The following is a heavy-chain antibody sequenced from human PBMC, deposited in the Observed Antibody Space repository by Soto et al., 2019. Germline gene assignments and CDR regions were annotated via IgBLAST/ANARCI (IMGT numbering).Heavy chain of an antibody. Sequence: LSETLSLTCTVSGGSISSYYWSWIRQPAGKGLEWIGRIYTSGSTNYNPSLKSRVTMSVDTSKNQFSLKLSSVTAADTAVYYCARAPLYCSGGSCLLLNGAFDIRGQGTMVT. CDR3: ARAPLYCSGGSCLLLNGAFDI. V-gene: IGHV4-4*07. J-gene: IGHJ3*02. CDR2: IYTSGST. D-gene: IGHD2-15*01. CDR1: GGSISSYY.